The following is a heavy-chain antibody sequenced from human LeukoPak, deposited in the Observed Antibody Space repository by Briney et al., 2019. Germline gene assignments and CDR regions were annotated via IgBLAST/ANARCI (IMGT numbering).Heavy chain of an antibody. Sequence: GGSLRLSCAASGFTFSSYGMHWVRQAPGKGLEWVAVISYDGSNKYYADSVKGRFTISRDNSKNTLYLQMNSLRAEDTAVYYCAKAARGDYYFDYWGQGTLVTVSS. V-gene: IGHV3-30*18. D-gene: IGHD4-17*01. CDR1: GFTFSSYG. CDR2: ISYDGSNK. J-gene: IGHJ4*02. CDR3: AKAARGDYYFDY.